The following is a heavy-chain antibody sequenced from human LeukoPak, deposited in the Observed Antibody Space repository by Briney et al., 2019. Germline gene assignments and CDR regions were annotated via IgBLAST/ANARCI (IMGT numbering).Heavy chain of an antibody. Sequence: GGSLRLSCAASGFNFNNSGMYWVRQAPGKGLGWVAFLRYDGTNTYYADSVKGRFTISRDNSRNTLYLQMNSLTSEDTAVYYCAKDLVTPTWYYYYMDVWGKGTAVTISS. V-gene: IGHV3-30*02. CDR1: GFNFNNSG. CDR3: AKDLVTPTWYYYYMDV. D-gene: IGHD2-21*02. J-gene: IGHJ6*03. CDR2: LRYDGTNT.